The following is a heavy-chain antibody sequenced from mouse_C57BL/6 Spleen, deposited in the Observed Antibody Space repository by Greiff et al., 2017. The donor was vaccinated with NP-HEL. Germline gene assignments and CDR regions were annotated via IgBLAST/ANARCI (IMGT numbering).Heavy chain of an antibody. V-gene: IGHV1-80*01. CDR3: ARSGYDEDYYAMDY. Sequence: VQLQQSGAELVKPGASVKISCKASGYAFSSYWMNWVKQRPGKGLEWIGQIYPGDGDTNYNGKFKGKATLTADKSSSTAYMQLSSLTSEDSAVYFCARSGYDEDYYAMDYWGQGTPVTVSS. D-gene: IGHD2-2*01. CDR1: GYAFSSYW. CDR2: IYPGDGDT. J-gene: IGHJ4*01.